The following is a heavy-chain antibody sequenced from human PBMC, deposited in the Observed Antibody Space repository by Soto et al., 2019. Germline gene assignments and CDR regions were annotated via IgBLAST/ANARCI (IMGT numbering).Heavy chain of an antibody. CDR1: GGSVSSGSYY. CDR2: IYYSGST. D-gene: IGHD5-18*01. V-gene: IGHV4-61*01. Sequence: SETLSLTCTVSGGSVSSGSYYWSWIRQPPGKGLEWIGYIYYSGSTNYNPSLKSRVTISVDTSKNQFSLKLSSVTAADTAVYYCARWHPAMVWIDYWGQGTLVTVSS. J-gene: IGHJ4*02. CDR3: ARWHPAMVWIDY.